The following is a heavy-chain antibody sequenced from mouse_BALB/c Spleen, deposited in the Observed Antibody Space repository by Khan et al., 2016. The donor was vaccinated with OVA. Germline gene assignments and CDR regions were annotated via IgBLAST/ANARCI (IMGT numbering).Heavy chain of an antibody. Sequence: EVELVESGGGLVKPGGSLKLSCAASGFTFSDYYMYWVRQTPEKRLEWVATISDGGTYIYYQDNVKGRFTISRDNAKNNLYLQMSSLKSEDTAMYYCTRGYYGDPFAYWGQGTLVTVSA. CDR3: TRGYYGDPFAY. CDR1: GFTFSDYY. J-gene: IGHJ3*01. V-gene: IGHV5-4*02. CDR2: ISDGGTYI. D-gene: IGHD2-13*01.